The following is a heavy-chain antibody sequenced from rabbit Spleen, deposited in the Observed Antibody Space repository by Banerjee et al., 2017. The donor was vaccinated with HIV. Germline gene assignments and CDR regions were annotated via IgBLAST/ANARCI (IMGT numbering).Heavy chain of an antibody. Sequence: QSLEESGGGLVQPEGSLALTCKASGFSFSSGDYICWVRQAPGKGLEWISCIAGTSSGFTYSATWAKGRFTISKTSSTTVTLQMTSLTVADTATYFCARDLTSVIGWNFNLWGPGTLVTVS. CDR1: GFSFSSGDY. CDR3: ARDLTSVIGWNFNL. D-gene: IGHD1-1*01. J-gene: IGHJ4*01. CDR2: IAGTSSGFT. V-gene: IGHV1S40*01.